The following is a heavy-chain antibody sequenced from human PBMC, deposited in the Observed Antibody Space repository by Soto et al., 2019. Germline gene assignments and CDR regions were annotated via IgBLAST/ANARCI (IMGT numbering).Heavy chain of an antibody. CDR1: GYSISSGYY. D-gene: IGHD2-15*01. CDR3: ASVVVVAASFYYGMDV. V-gene: IGHV4-38-2*01. CDR2: IYHSGST. J-gene: IGHJ6*02. Sequence: SETLSLTCAVSGYSISSGYYWGWIRRPPGKGLEWIGSIYHSGSTYYNPSLKSRVTISVDTSKNQFSLKLSSVTAADTAVYYCASVVVVAASFYYGMDVWGQGTTVTVSS.